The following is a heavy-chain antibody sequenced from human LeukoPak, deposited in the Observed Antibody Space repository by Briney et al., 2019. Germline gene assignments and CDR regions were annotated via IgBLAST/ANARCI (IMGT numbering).Heavy chain of an antibody. J-gene: IGHJ3*02. CDR3: ARGALLRYPRAFDI. Sequence: PSFKSRVTISVETSKNQFSLKLDSVTAADTAVYYCARGALLRYPRAFDIWGQGTMVTVSS. V-gene: IGHV4-34*01. D-gene: IGHD3-10*01.